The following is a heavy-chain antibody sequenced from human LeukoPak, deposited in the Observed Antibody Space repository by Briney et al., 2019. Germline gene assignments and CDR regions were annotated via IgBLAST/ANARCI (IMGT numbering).Heavy chain of an antibody. Sequence: SETLSLTCTVSGDSISSFYWTWIRQPPGKGLEWIGYIYYSGSTNYNPSLKSRVTISVDTSKNQFSLKLSSVTAADTAVYYCARRGANSGSYSHFDLWGRGTLVTVSS. J-gene: IGHJ2*01. CDR3: ARRGANSGSYSHFDL. CDR1: GDSISSFY. CDR2: IYYSGST. V-gene: IGHV4-59*01. D-gene: IGHD1-26*01.